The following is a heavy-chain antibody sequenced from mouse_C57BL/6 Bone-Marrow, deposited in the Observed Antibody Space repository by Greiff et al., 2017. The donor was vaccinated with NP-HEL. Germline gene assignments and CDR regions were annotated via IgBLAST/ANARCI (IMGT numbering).Heavy chain of an antibody. V-gene: IGHV1-15*01. CDR2: IDPETGGT. J-gene: IGHJ2*01. D-gene: IGHD2-4*01. CDR1: GYTFTDYE. Sequence: QVQLQQSGAELVRPGASVTLSCKASGYTFTDYEMHWVKQTPVHGLAWIGAIDPETGGTAYNQKFKGKAILTADKSSSTAYTELRSLTSEDSAVYYCTRSRDYDYPYFDYWGQGTTLTVSS. CDR3: TRSRDYDYPYFDY.